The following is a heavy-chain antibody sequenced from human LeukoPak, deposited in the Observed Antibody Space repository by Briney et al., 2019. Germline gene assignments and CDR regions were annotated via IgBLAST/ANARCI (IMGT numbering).Heavy chain of an antibody. CDR1: GGSISSYY. Sequence: SETLSLTCTVSGGSISSYYWSWIRQPPGKGLEWIGYIYYSGSTNYNPSLKSRVTISVDTSKNQFSLKLSSVTAADTAVYYCASSYYYYSSGYYPFPDYWGQGTLVTVSS. J-gene: IGHJ4*02. CDR2: IYYSGST. V-gene: IGHV4-59*01. CDR3: ASSYYYYSSGYYPFPDY. D-gene: IGHD3-22*01.